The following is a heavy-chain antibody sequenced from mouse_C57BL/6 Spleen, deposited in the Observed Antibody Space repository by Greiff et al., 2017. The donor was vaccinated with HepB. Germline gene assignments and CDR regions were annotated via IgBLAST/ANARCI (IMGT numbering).Heavy chain of an antibody. CDR2: ISSGSSTI. J-gene: IGHJ2*01. D-gene: IGHD3-1*01. CDR1: GFTFSDYG. CDR3: ARGGYGGGFYDY. V-gene: IGHV5-17*01. Sequence: EVQRVESGGGLVKPGGSLKLSCAASGFTFSDYGMHWVRQAPEKGLEWVAYISSGSSTIYYADTVKGRFTISRDNAKNTLFLQMTSLRSEDTAMYYCARGGYGGGFYDYWGQGTTLTVSS.